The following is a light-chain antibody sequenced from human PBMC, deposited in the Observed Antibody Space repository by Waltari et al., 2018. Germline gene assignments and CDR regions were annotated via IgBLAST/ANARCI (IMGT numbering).Light chain of an antibody. Sequence: DIVMTQSPDSLAVSLGERATINCKSSQSVLYSSNNKNYLAWYQQKPGQPPRLLIYWASSRESGVPDRFSGSGSGTDFTLTISSLQAEDGALYYCQQYYSTPRAFGQGTKVES. CDR2: WAS. J-gene: IGKJ1*01. CDR1: QSVLYSSNNKNY. CDR3: QQYYSTPRA. V-gene: IGKV4-1*01.